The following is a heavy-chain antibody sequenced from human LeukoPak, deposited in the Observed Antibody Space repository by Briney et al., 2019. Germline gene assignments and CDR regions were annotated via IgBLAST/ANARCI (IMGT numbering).Heavy chain of an antibody. V-gene: IGHV3-15*01. J-gene: IGHJ4*02. CDR1: EFPFSNAW. CDR2: ITGNDGGTT. Sequence: GGSLTLSCAVSEFPFSNAWMSWVRQAPGKGLEWVGRITGNDGGTTDYAAAVKGRFTISRDDSKTTLFLQMNSLKIEDTAVYYCSTYLTVRGQGSLVTVSS. CDR3: STYLTV.